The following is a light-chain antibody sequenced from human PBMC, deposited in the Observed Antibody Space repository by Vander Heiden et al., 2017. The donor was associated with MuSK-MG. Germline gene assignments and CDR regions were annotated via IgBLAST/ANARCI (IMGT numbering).Light chain of an antibody. J-gene: IGLJ2*01. Sequence: SSELTQDPAVSVPLGQTVRITCQGDSLRSYYATWYQQKPGQAPVVVLYGRANRPSGIPNRFSGSSSGNTASLTITGAQAEDEADYYWTSRDSSGYHVGVVIGGGTKLTVL. V-gene: IGLV3-19*01. CDR2: GRA. CDR3: TSRDSSGYHVGVV. CDR1: SLRSYY.